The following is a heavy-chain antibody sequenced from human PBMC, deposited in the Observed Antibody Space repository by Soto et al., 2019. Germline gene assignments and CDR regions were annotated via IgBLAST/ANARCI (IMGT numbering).Heavy chain of an antibody. D-gene: IGHD3-10*01. Sequence: SETLCVNCAFSGYSISIGYYWGWIRQPPVKGLDWIGSIYHSGSTYYNPSLKSRVTISVDTSKNQFSLKLSSVTAADTAVYYCARGGEYVLLWFGERTTNWFDPWGQGTLVTVSS. CDR3: ARGGEYVLLWFGERTTNWFDP. CDR2: IYHSGST. J-gene: IGHJ5*02. CDR1: GYSISIGYY. V-gene: IGHV4-38-2*01.